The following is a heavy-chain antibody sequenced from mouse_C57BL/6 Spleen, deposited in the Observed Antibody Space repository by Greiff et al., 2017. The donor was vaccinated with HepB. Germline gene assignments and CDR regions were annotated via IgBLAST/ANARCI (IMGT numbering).Heavy chain of an antibody. Sequence: VQLQQSGPELVKPGDSVKISCKASGYSFTGYFMNWVMQSHGKSLEWIGRINPYNGDTFYNQKFKGKATLTVDKSSSTAHMELRSLTSEDSAVYYCARSDYSNYVPFAYWGQGTLVTVSA. CDR3: ARSDYSNYVPFAY. CDR2: INPYNGDT. J-gene: IGHJ3*01. V-gene: IGHV1-20*01. CDR1: GYSFTGYF. D-gene: IGHD2-5*01.